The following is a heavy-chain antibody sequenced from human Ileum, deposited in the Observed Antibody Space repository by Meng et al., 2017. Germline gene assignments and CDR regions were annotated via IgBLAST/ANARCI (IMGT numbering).Heavy chain of an antibody. D-gene: IGHD2-15*01. CDR2: VHNSGSF. CDR3: ARDIARNWFYS. CDR1: GDSMNSRNYY. Sequence: LRLQESGPGLVQPSETLSLTCSVSGDSMNSRNYYWGWIRQPPGMGLEWIGTVHNSGSFFYNPSLKSRVTISVDMSKNQISLKLTSVTAADTALYFCARDIARNWFYSWGQGTLVTVSS. J-gene: IGHJ5*02. V-gene: IGHV4-39*07.